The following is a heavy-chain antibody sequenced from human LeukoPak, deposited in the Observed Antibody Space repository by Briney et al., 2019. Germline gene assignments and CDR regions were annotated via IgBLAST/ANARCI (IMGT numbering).Heavy chain of an antibody. CDR1: GSTFSSYS. CDR2: ISSSSTYI. V-gene: IGHV3-21*01. CDR3: ARDRVVSGRFGEVAS. Sequence: GGSLRLSCAASGSTFSSYSMNWVRQAPGKGLEWVSFISSSSTYIYYADSVKGRFTISRDDAKNSLYLQMSSLRADDTAVYYCARDRVVSGRFGEVASWGQGTLVTVSS. J-gene: IGHJ5*01. D-gene: IGHD3-10*01.